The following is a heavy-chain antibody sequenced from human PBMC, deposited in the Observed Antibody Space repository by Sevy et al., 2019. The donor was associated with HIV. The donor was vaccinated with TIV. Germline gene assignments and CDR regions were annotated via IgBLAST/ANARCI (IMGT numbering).Heavy chain of an antibody. CDR3: ARGRVTSHYYDY. Sequence: GGSLRLSCAVSGFTFRSYWMSWVRQAPGKGLEWVAHIKVDGSEKYHVDSVKGRFTISRDNSKHTLYLQMNSLRVEDTAVYYCARGRVTSHYYDYWGQGTLVTVSS. V-gene: IGHV3-7*01. CDR2: IKVDGSEK. J-gene: IGHJ4*02. D-gene: IGHD2-21*02. CDR1: GFTFRSYW.